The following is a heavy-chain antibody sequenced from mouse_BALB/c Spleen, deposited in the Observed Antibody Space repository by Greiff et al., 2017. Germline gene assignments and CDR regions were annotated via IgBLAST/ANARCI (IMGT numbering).Heavy chain of an antibody. J-gene: IGHJ4*01. Sequence: QVQLQQSGAELVKPGASVKLSCKASGYTFTSYWMHWVKQRPGQGLEWIGEIDPSDSYTNYNQKFKGKATLTVDKSSSTAYMQLSSLTSEDSAVYYCARNGRSYAMDYWGQGTSVTVSS. CDR3: ARNGRSYAMDY. CDR2: IDPSDSYT. V-gene: IGHV1-69*02. D-gene: IGHD4-1*01. CDR1: GYTFTSYW.